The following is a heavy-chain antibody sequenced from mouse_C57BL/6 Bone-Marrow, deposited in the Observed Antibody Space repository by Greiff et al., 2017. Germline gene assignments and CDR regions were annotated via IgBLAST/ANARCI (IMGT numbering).Heavy chain of an antibody. Sequence: DVQLVESGGGLVKPGGSLKLSCAASGFTFSSYTMSWVRQTPEKRLEWVATISGGGGNTYYPDRVKGRFTISRDNAKNTLYLQMSSLRSEDTALYYCAREYDGYYYAMDYWGQGTSVTVSS. D-gene: IGHD2-3*01. CDR3: AREYDGYYYAMDY. J-gene: IGHJ4*01. V-gene: IGHV5-9*01. CDR2: ISGGGGNT. CDR1: GFTFSSYT.